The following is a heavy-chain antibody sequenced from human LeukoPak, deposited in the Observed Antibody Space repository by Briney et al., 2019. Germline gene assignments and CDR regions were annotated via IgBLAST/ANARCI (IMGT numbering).Heavy chain of an antibody. V-gene: IGHV3-23*01. J-gene: IGHJ4*02. CDR3: AKGSDFWSGYLSYDY. Sequence: GGSLRLSCAASGFTFSSYAMSWVRQAPGKGLEWVSAISGSGGSTYYADSVKGRFTISRDNSKNTLYLQMGSLRAEDTAVYYFAKGSDFWSGYLSYDYWGQGTLVTVSS. CDR2: ISGSGGST. D-gene: IGHD3-3*01. CDR1: GFTFSSYA.